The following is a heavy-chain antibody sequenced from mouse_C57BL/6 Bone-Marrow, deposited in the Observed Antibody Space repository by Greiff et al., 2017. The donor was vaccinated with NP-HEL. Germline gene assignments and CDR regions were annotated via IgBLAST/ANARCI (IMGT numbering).Heavy chain of an antibody. CDR2: IYPGSGNT. Sequence: VQLQQSGAELVRPGASVKLSCKASGYTFTDYYINWVKQRPGQGLEWIARIYPGSGNTYYNEKFKGKATLTAEKSSSTAYMQLSSLTSEDSAVYFCARGLYYYGSHFDYWGQGTTLTVSS. J-gene: IGHJ2*01. V-gene: IGHV1-76*01. CDR1: GYTFTDYY. CDR3: ARGLYYYGSHFDY. D-gene: IGHD1-1*01.